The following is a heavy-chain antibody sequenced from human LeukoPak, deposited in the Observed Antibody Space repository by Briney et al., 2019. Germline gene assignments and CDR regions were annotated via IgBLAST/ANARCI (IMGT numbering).Heavy chain of an antibody. CDR3: ARSVALARYGMDV. D-gene: IGHD2-15*01. V-gene: IGHV1-2*02. Sequence: ASVKVSCKASGYTFTGYYMHWVRQAPGQGLEWMGWIDPNSGGTNYAQKFQGRVTMTRDTSISTAYMVLSRLRSDDTAVYYCARSVALARYGMDVWGQGTTVTVSS. CDR1: GYTFTGYY. J-gene: IGHJ6*02. CDR2: IDPNSGGT.